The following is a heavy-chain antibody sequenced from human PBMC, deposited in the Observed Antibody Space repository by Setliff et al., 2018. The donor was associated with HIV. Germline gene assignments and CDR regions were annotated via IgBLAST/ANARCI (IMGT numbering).Heavy chain of an antibody. CDR2: MYHSGST. V-gene: IGHV4-31*02. Sequence: PSETLSLTCTVSGGSISSGGYYWSWIRQHPGKGLEWIGYMYHSGSTHYNPSLKSRLTISVDTPKNQFSLKLSSVTAADTAVYYCAFSKQMATMAFDYWGQGTPVTVSS. D-gene: IGHD5-12*01. J-gene: IGHJ4*02. CDR1: GGSISSGGYY. CDR3: AFSKQMATMAFDY.